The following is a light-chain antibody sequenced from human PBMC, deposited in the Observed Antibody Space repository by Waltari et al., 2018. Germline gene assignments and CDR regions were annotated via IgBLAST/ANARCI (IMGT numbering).Light chain of an antibody. V-gene: IGKV1-5*03. CDR1: QSISNW. J-gene: IGKJ4*01. CDR2: KAS. CDR3: QQYNSYSLLT. Sequence: DIQSTHAPSTLSASVGDRFTSTCRSSQSISNWLAWYQQKPGKAPKLLIYKASTLESGVPSRFSGSGSGTEFTLTISSLQPDDFATYYCQQYNSYSLLTFGGGTKVEIK.